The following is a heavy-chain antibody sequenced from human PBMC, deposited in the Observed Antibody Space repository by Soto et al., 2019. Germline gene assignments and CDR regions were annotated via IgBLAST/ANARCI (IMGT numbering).Heavy chain of an antibody. CDR3: AKLGSSWDY. V-gene: IGHV3-30*18. D-gene: IGHD6-13*01. Sequence: PGGSLRLSCAASGFTFSSYGMHWVRQAPGKGLEWVAVISYDGSNKYYADSVKGRFTISRDNSKNTLYLQMNSLRAEDTAVYYCAKLGSSWDYWGQGTLVTVSS. CDR2: ISYDGSNK. J-gene: IGHJ4*02. CDR1: GFTFSSYG.